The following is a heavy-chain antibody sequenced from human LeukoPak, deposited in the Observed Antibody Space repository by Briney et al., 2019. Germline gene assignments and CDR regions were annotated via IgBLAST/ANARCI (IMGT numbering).Heavy chain of an antibody. CDR1: GFTFSNYW. D-gene: IGHD2-8*01. Sequence: WGSLRLSCAASGFTFSNYWMNWVRQAPGKGLEWVANIKQDGSETYYVDSVKGRFTISRDNAKNTLYLQMNSLRAEDTAVYYCARPTLNGYFDYWGQGTLVTVSS. CDR2: IKQDGSET. CDR3: ARPTLNGYFDY. J-gene: IGHJ4*02. V-gene: IGHV3-7*01.